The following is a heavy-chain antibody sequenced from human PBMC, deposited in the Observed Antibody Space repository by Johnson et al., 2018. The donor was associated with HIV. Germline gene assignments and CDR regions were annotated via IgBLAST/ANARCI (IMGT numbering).Heavy chain of an antibody. CDR1: GFTFCSYA. V-gene: IGHV3-30-3*01. CDR3: ARDRSSGWYGRVDAFDI. CDR2: ISYDGSNK. Sequence: QVQLVESGGGVVQPGRSLRLSCAASGFTFCSYAMHWVRQAPGKGLEWVAVISYDGSNKYYADSVKGRFTISRDNSKNTLYLQMNSLRAEDTAVYYCARDRSSGWYGRVDAFDIWGQGTMVTVSS. J-gene: IGHJ3*02. D-gene: IGHD6-19*01.